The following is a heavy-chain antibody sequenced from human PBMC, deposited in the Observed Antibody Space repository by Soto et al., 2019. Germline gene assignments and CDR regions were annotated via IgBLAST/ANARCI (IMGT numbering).Heavy chain of an antibody. CDR3: LRDSHGDY. J-gene: IGHJ4*02. CDR2: IDHDGPT. Sequence: EVQLVESGGGLVQPGGSLRLSCAGSGFTFSNYWMHWVRQAPGKGLEWVSRIDHDGPTDYADSVRGRFTISRDNAENTLYLQMNSLRPEDTAVYYCLRDSHGDYWGQGTLVTVSS. V-gene: IGHV3-74*01. CDR1: GFTFSNYW.